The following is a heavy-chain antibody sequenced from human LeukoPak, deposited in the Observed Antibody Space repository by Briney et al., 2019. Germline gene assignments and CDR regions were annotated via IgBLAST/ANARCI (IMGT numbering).Heavy chain of an antibody. CDR1: GGTFSSYA. V-gene: IGHV1-69*13. Sequence: SVKVSCKASGGTFSSYAISWVRQAPGQGLDWMGGIIPIFGTANYAQKFQGRVTITADESTSTAYMELSSLRSEDTAVYYCARTIWFGELYYYYMDVWGKGTTVTVSS. CDR2: IIPIFGTA. CDR3: ARTIWFGELYYYYMDV. D-gene: IGHD3-10*01. J-gene: IGHJ6*03.